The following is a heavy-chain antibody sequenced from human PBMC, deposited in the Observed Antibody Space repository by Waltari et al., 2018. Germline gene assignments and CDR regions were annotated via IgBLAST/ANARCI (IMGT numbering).Heavy chain of an antibody. J-gene: IGHJ3*02. D-gene: IGHD5-12*01. CDR1: GFTFSSYA. CDR3: AKTGYADTGAFDI. Sequence: EVQLLESGGGLVQPGGSLRLSCAASGFTFSSYAMSWVRQAPGKGLEWGSVISGSGGSTYYADSVKGRFTISRDNSKNTLYLQMNSLRAEDTAVYYCAKTGYADTGAFDIWGQGTMVTVSS. CDR2: ISGSGGST. V-gene: IGHV3-23*01.